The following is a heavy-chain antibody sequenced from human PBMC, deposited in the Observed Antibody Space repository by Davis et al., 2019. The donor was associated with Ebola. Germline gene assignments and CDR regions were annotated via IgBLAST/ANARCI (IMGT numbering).Heavy chain of an antibody. J-gene: IGHJ6*04. CDR2: ISYDGSDT. V-gene: IGHV3-30*03. CDR3: ALQGGVYYYYGMDV. D-gene: IGHD2-15*01. CDR1: GFTFSDHG. Sequence: GESLKISCAASGFTFSDHGMHWVRQAPGKGLEWVTVISYDGSDTYYADSVEGRFTISRDNSKNTLYLQMNSLGAEDTAVYYCALQGGVYYYYGMDVWGKGTTVTVSS.